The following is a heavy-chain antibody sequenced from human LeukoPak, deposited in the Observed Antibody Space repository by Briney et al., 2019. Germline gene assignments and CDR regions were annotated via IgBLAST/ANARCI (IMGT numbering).Heavy chain of an antibody. D-gene: IGHD6-19*01. CDR2: IWYDGSSK. Sequence: GRSLRLSCAASGFTFSSYGMHWVRQAPGKGLEWVAVIWYDGSSKYYADSVKGRFTISRDNSKNTLYLQMNSLRAEDTAVYYCARDGSIAVAGIDYWGQGTLVTVSS. CDR1: GFTFSSYG. CDR3: ARDGSIAVAGIDY. V-gene: IGHV3-33*01. J-gene: IGHJ4*02.